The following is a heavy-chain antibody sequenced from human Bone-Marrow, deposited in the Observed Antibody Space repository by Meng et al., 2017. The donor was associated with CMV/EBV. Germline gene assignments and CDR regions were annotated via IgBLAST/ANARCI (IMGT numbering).Heavy chain of an antibody. Sequence: GSLRLSCTVSGYSISSGYYWGWIRQPPGKGLEWIGSIYHSGSTYYNPSLKSRVTISVDTSKNQFSLKLSSVTAADTAVYYCARDRSDQLLFPYAFDIWGQGTMVTVSS. CDR2: IYHSGST. CDR1: GYSISSGYY. V-gene: IGHV4-38-2*02. J-gene: IGHJ3*02. CDR3: ARDRSDQLLFPYAFDI. D-gene: IGHD2-2*01.